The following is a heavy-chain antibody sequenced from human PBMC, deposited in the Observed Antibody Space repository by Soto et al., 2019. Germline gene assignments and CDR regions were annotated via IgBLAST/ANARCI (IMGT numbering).Heavy chain of an antibody. CDR1: GGTFSCYT. CDR2: IIPILGIA. Sequence: QVQLVQSGAEVKKPGSSVKVSCKASGGTFSCYTISWVRQAPGQGLEWMGRIIPILGIANYAQKFQGRVTITADKSTSTAYMELSSLRSEDTAVYYCARDGGYDYHFDYWGQGTLVTVSS. J-gene: IGHJ4*02. CDR3: ARDGGYDYHFDY. D-gene: IGHD5-12*01. V-gene: IGHV1-69*08.